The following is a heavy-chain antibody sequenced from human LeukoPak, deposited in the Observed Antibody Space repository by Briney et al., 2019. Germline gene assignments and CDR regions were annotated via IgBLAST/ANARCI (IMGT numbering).Heavy chain of an antibody. D-gene: IGHD3-3*01. CDR1: GGTFSSYI. CDR2: IIPILGIA. Sequence: ASVKVSCKASGGTFSSYIISWVRQAPGQGLEWMGRIIPILGIANYAQKFQGRVPITADKSTSTAYMELSILRSEDTAVYYCAREYYDLWSGVTQGNYYYYYGMDVWGQGTTVTVSS. V-gene: IGHV1-69*02. CDR3: AREYYDLWSGVTQGNYYYYYGMDV. J-gene: IGHJ6*02.